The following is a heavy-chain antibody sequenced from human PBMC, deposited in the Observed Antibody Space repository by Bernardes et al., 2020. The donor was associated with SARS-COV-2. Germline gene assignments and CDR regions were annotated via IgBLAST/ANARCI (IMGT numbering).Heavy chain of an antibody. V-gene: IGHV3-15*01. J-gene: IGHJ4*02. Sequence: GSLRLSCAASGFTFSNAWMTWVLQAPGKGLEWVGRLKRKTDGGTTDYAAPVNGRFTISRDDSKDTLYLQMSSLKTEDTAVYYCATCQGQYSESRIDYWGQGTLATVSS. CDR2: LKRKTDGGTT. CDR3: ATCQGQYSESRIDY. CDR1: GFTFSNAW. D-gene: IGHD1-26*01.